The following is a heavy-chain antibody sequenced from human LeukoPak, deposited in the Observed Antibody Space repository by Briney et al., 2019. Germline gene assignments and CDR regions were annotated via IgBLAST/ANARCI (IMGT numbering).Heavy chain of an antibody. CDR2: IYSGGST. J-gene: IGHJ6*02. V-gene: IGHV3-66*02. Sequence: QPGGSLRLSCAASGFTVSSNYMSWVRQAPGRGLEWVSVIYSGGSTYYADSVKGRFTISTDNSKNTLYLQMNSLRAEDTAVYYCARDRTDVWSGYLHGMEVWGQGTTVTVSS. CDR1: GFTVSSNY. D-gene: IGHD3-3*01. CDR3: ARDRTDVWSGYLHGMEV.